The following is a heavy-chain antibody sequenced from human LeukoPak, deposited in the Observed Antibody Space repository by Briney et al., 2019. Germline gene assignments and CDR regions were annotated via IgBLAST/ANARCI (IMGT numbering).Heavy chain of an antibody. D-gene: IGHD3-10*01. CDR1: GGSISSNSYY. CDR2: IYYSGST. CDR3: AREVGPSYFDY. J-gene: IGHJ4*02. V-gene: IGHV4-39*07. Sequence: SETLSLTCAVSGGSISSNSYYWGWIRQPPGKGLEWIGSIYYSGSTDYNPSLKGRVTISVATSKNQLSLKLNSVTAADTAVYYCAREVGPSYFDYWGQGTLVTVSS.